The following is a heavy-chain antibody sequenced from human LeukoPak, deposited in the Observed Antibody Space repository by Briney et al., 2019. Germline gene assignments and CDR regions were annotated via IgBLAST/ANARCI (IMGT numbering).Heavy chain of an antibody. J-gene: IGHJ4*02. Sequence: ASVKVSCKASGGTFSSYAISWVRQAPGPGLEWMGGIIPIFGTANYAQKFQGRVTITTDESTSTAYMELSSLRSEDTAVYYCASQASYGYAFDYWGQGTLVTVSS. CDR2: IIPIFGTA. V-gene: IGHV1-69*05. CDR1: GGTFSSYA. D-gene: IGHD5-18*01. CDR3: ASQASYGYAFDY.